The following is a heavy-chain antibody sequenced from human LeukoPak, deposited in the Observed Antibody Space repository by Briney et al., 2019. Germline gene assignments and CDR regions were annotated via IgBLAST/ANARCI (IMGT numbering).Heavy chain of an antibody. V-gene: IGHV3-21*01. Sequence: GGSPRLSCAASGFTFSSYSMNLVRQAPGKGLEWVSSISSSSSYIYYADSVKGRFTISRDNAKNSLYLQMNSLRAEDTAVYYCARAALEWLSLDYWGQGTLVTVSS. CDR3: ARAALEWLSLDY. D-gene: IGHD3-3*01. CDR1: GFTFSSYS. CDR2: ISSSSSYI. J-gene: IGHJ4*02.